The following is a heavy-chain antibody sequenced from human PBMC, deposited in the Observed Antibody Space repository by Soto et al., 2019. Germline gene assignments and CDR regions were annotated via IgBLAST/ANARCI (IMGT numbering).Heavy chain of an antibody. Sequence: LKISCKGLGYTFTNYWIGWVRQMPGKGLEWMGLIYPSDLDTRYSPSFQGQVTISADKSVSTAYLQWNSLKASDTAMYYCATPGPGVAASFWGQGTQVTV. V-gene: IGHV5-51*01. J-gene: IGHJ4*02. CDR2: IYPSDLDT. D-gene: IGHD6-19*01. CDR3: ATPGPGVAASF. CDR1: GYTFTNYW.